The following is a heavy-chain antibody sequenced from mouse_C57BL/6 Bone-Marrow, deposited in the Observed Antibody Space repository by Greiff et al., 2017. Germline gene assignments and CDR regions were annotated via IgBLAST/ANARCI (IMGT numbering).Heavy chain of an antibody. Sequence: QVQLQQPGAELVRPGTSVTLSCKASGYTFTSYWMHWVKQRPGQGLEWIGVIDPSDSYTNYNQKFKGKATLTVDTSSSTAYMQLSSLTSEDSAVYYCARGRIFYYGSSFDYWGQGTTLTVSS. CDR3: ARGRIFYYGSSFDY. V-gene: IGHV1-59*01. CDR2: IDPSDSYT. CDR1: GYTFTSYW. D-gene: IGHD1-1*01. J-gene: IGHJ2*01.